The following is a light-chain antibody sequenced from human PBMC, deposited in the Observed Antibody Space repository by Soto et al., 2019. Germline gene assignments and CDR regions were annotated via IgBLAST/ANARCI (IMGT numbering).Light chain of an antibody. Sequence: EIVLTQSPGTLSLSPGERATLSCRASQSLSSSYLVWYQQKPGQAPRLLIYGASSRATGIPDRFSGSGSGTDFTLTISRLEPEDFAVYYCHHYGNTHPSVTFGPGTKVDIK. CDR3: HHYGNTHPSVT. J-gene: IGKJ3*01. CDR1: QSLSSSY. CDR2: GAS. V-gene: IGKV3-20*01.